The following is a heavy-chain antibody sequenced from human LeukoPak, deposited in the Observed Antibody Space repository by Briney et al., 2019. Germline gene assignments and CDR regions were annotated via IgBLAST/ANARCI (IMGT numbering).Heavy chain of an antibody. CDR3: ARDTNIPESETFHY. D-gene: IGHD2-2*02. CDR1: GYTFSDFY. CDR2: TNPNIGST. Sequence: ASVKVSCKASGYTFSDFYIHWVRQAPGQGPEWMGWTNPNIGSTNSAQKFQGRLTMTQDTSISTAYMELSGLRSDDTAVYYCARDTNIPESETFHYWGQGTLVTVSS. V-gene: IGHV1-2*02. J-gene: IGHJ4*02.